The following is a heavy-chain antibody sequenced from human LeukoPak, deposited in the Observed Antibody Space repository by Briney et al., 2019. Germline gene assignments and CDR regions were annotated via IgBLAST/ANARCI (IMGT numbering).Heavy chain of an antibody. CDR2: IYYSGST. J-gene: IGHJ6*03. D-gene: IGHD1-26*01. V-gene: IGHV4-39*07. CDR3: ARSRPYQWELLSYYYYYYMDV. CDR1: GGSISSSSYY. Sequence: PSETLSLTCTVSGGSISSSSYYWGWIRQPPGKGLEWIGSIYYSGSTYYNPSLKSRVTISVDTSKNQFSLKLSSVTAADTAVYYCARSRPYQWELLSYYYYYYMDVWGKGTTVTVSS.